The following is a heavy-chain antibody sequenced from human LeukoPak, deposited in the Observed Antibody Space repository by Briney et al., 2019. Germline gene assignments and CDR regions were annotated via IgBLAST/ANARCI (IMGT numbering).Heavy chain of an antibody. D-gene: IGHD3-10*01. CDR1: GFTSSSYA. V-gene: IGHV3-23*01. CDR3: AKSFTMVRGQFDY. CDR2: ISGSGGST. J-gene: IGHJ4*02. Sequence: GGSLRLSCAASGFTSSSYAMSWVRQAPGKGLEWVSLISGSGGSTYYADSVKGRFTISRDNSKNTLYLQMNSLRAEDTAVYHCAKSFTMVRGQFDYWGQGTLVTVSS.